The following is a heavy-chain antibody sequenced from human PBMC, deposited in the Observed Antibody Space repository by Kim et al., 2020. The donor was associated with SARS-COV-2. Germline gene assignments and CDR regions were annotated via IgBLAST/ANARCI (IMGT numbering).Heavy chain of an antibody. V-gene: IGHV3-23*01. J-gene: IGHJ4*02. CDR2: IRCSGSST. Sequence: GGSLRLSCAASGFTFSSYAMSWVRQAPGKGLEWVSAIRCSGSSTYYADSVKGRFTISRDNSKNTLYLQMNSLRAEDTAVYYCAKGEMDTRLGFGRDYWGQGTTVTVSS. CDR3: AKGEMDTRLGFGRDY. CDR1: GFTFSSYA. D-gene: IGHD3-10*01.